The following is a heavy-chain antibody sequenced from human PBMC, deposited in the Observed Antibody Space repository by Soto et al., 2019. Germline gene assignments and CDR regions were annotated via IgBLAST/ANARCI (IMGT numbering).Heavy chain of an antibody. V-gene: IGHV5-10-1*03. CDR2: IDPSDSYT. D-gene: IGHD3-3*01. CDR1: GYGFTSYW. J-gene: IGHJ5*02. CDR3: ARLGQEWLLYSSLRFDP. Sequence: EVQLVQSGAEVKKPGESLRISCKGSGYGFTSYWISWVRQMPGKGLEWMGSIDPSDSYTNYSPSFQGHVTISADKSITTAYLQWSSLKASDTAMYYCARLGQEWLLYSSLRFDPWGQGTLVTVSS.